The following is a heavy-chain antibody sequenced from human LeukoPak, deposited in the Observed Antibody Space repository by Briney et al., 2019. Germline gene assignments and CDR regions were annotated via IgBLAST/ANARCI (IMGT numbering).Heavy chain of an antibody. Sequence: PSETLSLTCTVSGGSISSGDYYWSWIRQPPGKGLEWIGYIYYSGSPYYNPSLKSRVTISVDTSKNQFSLKLSSVTAADTAVYYCARDVTMVRGVTVFDYWGQGTLVTVSS. CDR2: IYYSGSP. D-gene: IGHD3-10*01. J-gene: IGHJ4*02. CDR1: GGSISSGDYY. V-gene: IGHV4-30-4*01. CDR3: ARDVTMVRGVTVFDY.